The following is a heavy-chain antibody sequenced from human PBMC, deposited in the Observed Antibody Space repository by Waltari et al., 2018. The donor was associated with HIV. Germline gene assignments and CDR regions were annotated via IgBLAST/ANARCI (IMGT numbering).Heavy chain of an antibody. Sequence: QVQLVESGGGVVQPGTSLRLSCVTSGFSFRDYGMHWVRQAPGQWLEWVAFIWHDGRKQCYADSVSGRFTISRDFSKNALYLQMNSVRGEDTAVYYRARKVFEPVGGTVYHFDNWGQGTLVTVSS. CDR3: ARKVFEPVGGTVYHFDN. V-gene: IGHV3-33*01. CDR2: IWHDGRKQ. J-gene: IGHJ4*02. CDR1: GFSFRDYG. D-gene: IGHD6-19*01.